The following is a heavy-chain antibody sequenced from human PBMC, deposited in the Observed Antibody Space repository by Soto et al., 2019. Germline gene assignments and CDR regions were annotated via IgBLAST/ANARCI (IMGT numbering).Heavy chain of an antibody. V-gene: IGHV4-59*08. CDR2: IYYSGST. CDR3: ARQLRYYYDSSGSYALDV. D-gene: IGHD3-22*01. Sequence: SETLSLTCTVSGGSISSYYWSWIRQPPGKGLEWIGYIYYSGSTNYNPSLKSRVTISVDTSKNQFSLRLSSVTAADTAVYYCARQLRYYYDSSGSYALDVWGQGTTVTVSS. J-gene: IGHJ6*02. CDR1: GGSISSYY.